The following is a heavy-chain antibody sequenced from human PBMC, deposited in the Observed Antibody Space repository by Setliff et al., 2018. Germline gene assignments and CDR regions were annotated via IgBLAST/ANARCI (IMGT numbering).Heavy chain of an antibody. D-gene: IGHD4-17*01. CDR3: AKNGVPRSGDYVYFDY. CDR1: GFTFDDYA. CDR2: ISWNSDAT. V-gene: IGHV3-9*01. Sequence: PGGSLRLSCAASGFTFDDYAMHWVRQTPGKGLEWVSSISWNSDATAYADSMRGRLTISRDNAKNSLYLQMNSLRAEDTAFYYCAKNGVPRSGDYVYFDYWGQGTLVTVSS. J-gene: IGHJ4*02.